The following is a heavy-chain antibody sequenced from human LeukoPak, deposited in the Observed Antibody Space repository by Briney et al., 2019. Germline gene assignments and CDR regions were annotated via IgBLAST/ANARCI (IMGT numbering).Heavy chain of an antibody. CDR3: AKEYSGSFSPFPSYFDY. J-gene: IGHJ4*02. V-gene: IGHV3-23*01. D-gene: IGHD1-26*01. Sequence: GGSLRLSCAASGFTFSSYAMSWVRQAPGKGLEWVSAISGSGAKTYYADFVKGRFTISRDNSKNTLYLQMNSLRAEDTAVYYCAKEYSGSFSPFPSYFDYWGQGTLVTVSS. CDR2: ISGSGAKT. CDR1: GFTFSSYA.